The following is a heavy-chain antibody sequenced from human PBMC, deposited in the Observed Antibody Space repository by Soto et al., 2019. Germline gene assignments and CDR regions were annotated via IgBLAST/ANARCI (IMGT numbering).Heavy chain of an antibody. CDR1: GYTFTSYG. V-gene: IGHV1-18*01. CDR2: ISAYNGNT. Sequence: QVQLVQSGAEVKKPGASVKVSCKASGYTFTSYGISWVRQAPGQGLEWMGWISAYNGNTNYAQKLQGRVNMTTDTSTSTAYMELRSLRSDDTAVYYCARDNGPSITMVRGVIKSNWFDPWGQGTLVTVSS. J-gene: IGHJ5*02. CDR3: ARDNGPSITMVRGVIKSNWFDP. D-gene: IGHD3-10*01.